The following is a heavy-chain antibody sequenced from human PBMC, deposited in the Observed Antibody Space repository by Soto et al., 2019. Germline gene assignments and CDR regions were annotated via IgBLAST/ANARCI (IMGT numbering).Heavy chain of an antibody. CDR1: GGSISSYY. Sequence: QVQLQESGPGLVKPSETLSLTCTVSGGSISSYYWSWIRQPPGKGLEWIGYIYYSATTNYNPSLRSRVTISVDPSKNQFSLKLTSVTAADTAVYDCATALWGPAGHIYWFDPWGQGTLVTVSS. CDR3: ATALWGPAGHIYWFDP. J-gene: IGHJ5*02. V-gene: IGHV4-59*01. D-gene: IGHD2-2*01. CDR2: IYYSATT.